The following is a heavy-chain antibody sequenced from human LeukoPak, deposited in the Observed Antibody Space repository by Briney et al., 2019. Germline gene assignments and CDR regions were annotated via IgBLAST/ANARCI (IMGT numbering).Heavy chain of an antibody. J-gene: IGHJ4*02. CDR3: AIQLRDYFDY. D-gene: IGHD2-2*01. CDR1: GGSISSSSYY. CDR2: IYYSGST. V-gene: IGHV4-39*07. Sequence: SETLSLTCTVSGGSISSSSYYWGWIRQPPGKGLEWIGSIYYSGSTYYNPSLKSRVTISVDTSKNQFSLKLSSVTAADTAVYYCAIQLRDYFDYWGQGTLVTVSS.